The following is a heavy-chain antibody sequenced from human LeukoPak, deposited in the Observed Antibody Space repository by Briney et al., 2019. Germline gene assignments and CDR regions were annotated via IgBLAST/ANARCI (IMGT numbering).Heavy chain of an antibody. Sequence: SETLSLTCAVYGGSFSGYYWSWIRQSPGKGLEWIGEINHSGSTNYNPSLKSRVTISVDTSKNQFSLKLSSVTAADTAVYYCARGSRELDYWGQGALVTVSS. D-gene: IGHD1-1*01. CDR2: INHSGST. CDR3: ARGSRELDY. CDR1: GGSFSGYY. J-gene: IGHJ4*02. V-gene: IGHV4-34*01.